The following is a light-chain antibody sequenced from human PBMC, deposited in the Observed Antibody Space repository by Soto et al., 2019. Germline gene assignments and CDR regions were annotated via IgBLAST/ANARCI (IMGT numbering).Light chain of an antibody. J-gene: IGKJ4*01. V-gene: IGKV3-20*01. Sequence: EIVLTQFPGTLSLSPGERATLSCRASQSVSSSDLAWYQQKPGQAPRLLTYGASSRASGIPDRFSGGGSETDFTLTISRLEPEDFALYYCQQYGFSPTFGGGTKVDIK. CDR3: QQYGFSPT. CDR1: QSVSSSD. CDR2: GAS.